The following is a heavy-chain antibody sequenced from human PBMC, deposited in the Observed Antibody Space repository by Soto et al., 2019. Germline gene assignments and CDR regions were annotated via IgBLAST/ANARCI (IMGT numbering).Heavy chain of an antibody. CDR2: IFYSGST. D-gene: IGHD5-18*01. V-gene: IGHV4-59*01. Sequence: SETLSLTCTVSGDSIRNYYWSWIRQPPGKGLEYIGYIFYSGSTNYNPSLKSRVAILVDTSRNQFALKLRSVTAADTATYYCARVKRGYSYGSIIDFWGRGTLVTV. CDR1: GDSIRNYY. J-gene: IGHJ4*01. CDR3: ARVKRGYSYGSIIDF.